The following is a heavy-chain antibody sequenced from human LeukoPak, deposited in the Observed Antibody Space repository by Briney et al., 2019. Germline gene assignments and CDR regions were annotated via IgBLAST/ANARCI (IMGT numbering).Heavy chain of an antibody. D-gene: IGHD4-17*01. J-gene: IGHJ4*02. Sequence: SVKVSCKASGGTFSSYAISWVRQAPGQGLEWMGGIIPIFGTANYAQKFQGRVTTTADESTSTAYMELSSLRSEDTAVYYCARGRATVTLFDYWGQGTLVTVSS. CDR3: ARGRATVTLFDY. CDR2: IIPIFGTA. CDR1: GGTFSSYA. V-gene: IGHV1-69*13.